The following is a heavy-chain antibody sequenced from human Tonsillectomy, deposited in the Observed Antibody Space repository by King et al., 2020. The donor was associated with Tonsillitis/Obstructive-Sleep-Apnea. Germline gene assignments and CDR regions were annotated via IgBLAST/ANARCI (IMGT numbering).Heavy chain of an antibody. J-gene: IGHJ4*02. D-gene: IGHD3-3*01. CDR2: IYWDDDK. CDR1: GFSLSTSGVG. V-gene: IGHV2-5*02. CDR3: AHSSVGEYDFWSGPFDY. Sequence: HITLKESGPTLVKPTQTLTLTCTFSGFSLSTSGVGVGWIRQPPGKALEWLALIYWDDDKSYSPSLKSRLTITKDTSKNQVVLTMTNMDPVDTAAYYCAHSSVGEYDFWSGPFDYWGQGTLVTVSS.